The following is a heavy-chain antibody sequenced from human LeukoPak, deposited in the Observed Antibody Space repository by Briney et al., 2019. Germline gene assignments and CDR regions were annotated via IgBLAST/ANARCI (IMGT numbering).Heavy chain of an antibody. CDR3: ARGVGNVLRYFDWLLHTYYYYYYMDV. V-gene: IGHV1-69*06. CDR2: IIPIFGTA. CDR1: GGTFSSYA. Sequence: GASVKVSCKASGGTFSSYAISWVRQAPGQGLEWMGGIIPIFGTANYAQKFQGRVTITADKSTSTAYMELSSLRSEDTAVYYCARGVGNVLRYFDWLLHTYYYYYYMDVWGKGTTVTVSS. D-gene: IGHD3-9*01. J-gene: IGHJ6*03.